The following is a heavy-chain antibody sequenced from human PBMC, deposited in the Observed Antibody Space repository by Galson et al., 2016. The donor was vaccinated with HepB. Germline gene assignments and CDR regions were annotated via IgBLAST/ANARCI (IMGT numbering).Heavy chain of an antibody. CDR3: ARDAVAVAGTLHFYFYGMDV. Sequence: SVKVSCKASGGTFSSYAFSWVRQAPGQGLEWMGRSIPVLGMPSYAQKFQGRVTIIADNSTSTAYMELTGLRFEDTAVYYCARDAVAVAGTLHFYFYGMDVWGQGTTVTVSS. CDR2: SIPVLGMP. CDR1: GGTFSSYA. V-gene: IGHV1-69*04. J-gene: IGHJ6*02. D-gene: IGHD6-19*01.